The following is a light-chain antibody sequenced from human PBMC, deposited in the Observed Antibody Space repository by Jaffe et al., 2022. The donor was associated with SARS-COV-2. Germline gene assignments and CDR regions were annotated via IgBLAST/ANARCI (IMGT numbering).Light chain of an antibody. V-gene: IGKV1-5*03. CDR3: QQYDTYPHT. Sequence: DIQMTQSPSTLSASIGDRVTVTCRTSQTISSWLAWYQEKPGKAPKLLIYKASLLGNEVPSRFSGSGSGTEFTLTISSLQPEDFATYYCQQYDTYPHTFGQGTKLEIK. CDR1: QTISSW. J-gene: IGKJ2*01. CDR2: KAS.